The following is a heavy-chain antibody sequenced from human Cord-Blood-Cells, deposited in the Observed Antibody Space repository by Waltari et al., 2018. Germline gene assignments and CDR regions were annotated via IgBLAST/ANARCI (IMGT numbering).Heavy chain of an antibody. Sequence: QLQLPESCPGLVQLSETMSLTCTVNCGSINTHYCTWIRQTAGKGMEWIGRIYTSGSTNYNPSLKSRVTMSVDTSKNQFSLKLSSVTTADTAVYYCARGHSSSSLDYWGQGTLVTVSS. V-gene: IGHV4-4*07. CDR3: ARGHSSSSLDY. J-gene: IGHJ4*02. CDR1: CGSINTHY. CDR2: IYTSGST. D-gene: IGHD6-6*01.